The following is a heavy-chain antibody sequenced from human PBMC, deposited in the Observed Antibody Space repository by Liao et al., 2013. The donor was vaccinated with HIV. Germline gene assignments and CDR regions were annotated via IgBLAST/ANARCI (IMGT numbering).Heavy chain of an antibody. J-gene: IGHJ5*02. Sequence: QLQLQESGPGLVKFSETLSLTCTVSGGSISSSNYYWGWIRQPPGKGLEWIGTIYYSGSTFYNPSLKSRVTISIDASKSQFSLKLSSVTAADTAMYYCARDPVGGWFDPWGQGTLVTVSS. D-gene: IGHD3-3*01. CDR3: ARDPVGGWFDP. CDR2: IYYSGST. CDR1: GGSISSSNYY. V-gene: IGHV4-39*07.